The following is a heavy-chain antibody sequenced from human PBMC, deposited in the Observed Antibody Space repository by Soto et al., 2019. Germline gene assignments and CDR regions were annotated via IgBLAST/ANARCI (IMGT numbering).Heavy chain of an antibody. Sequence: GGSLRLSCAASGFTFSSYAMSWVRQAPGKGLEWVSAISGSGGSTYYADSVKGRFTISRDNSKNTLYLQMNSLRAEDTAVYYCGRVPVDTYMIYWADPWGQGTLVTVSS. CDR1: GFTFSSYA. V-gene: IGHV3-23*01. CDR2: ISGSGGST. J-gene: IGHJ5*02. D-gene: IGHD3-16*01. CDR3: GRVPVDTYMIYWADP.